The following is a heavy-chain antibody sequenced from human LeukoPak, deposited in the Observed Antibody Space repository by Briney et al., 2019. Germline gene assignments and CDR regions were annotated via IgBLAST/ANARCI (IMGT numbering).Heavy chain of an antibody. J-gene: IGHJ4*02. V-gene: IGHV3-74*01. CDR2: ITSDGSDT. CDR3: ARGPYSSNWYVDY. CDR1: GFSFSDYW. Sequence: GGSLRLSCAASGFSFSDYWMQWVRQAPAKGLVWISRITSDGSDTNYADSVKGRFTISRDNAKNTLYLQMNSLRAEDTAVYYCARGPYSSNWYVDYWGQGTLVTVAS. D-gene: IGHD6-13*01.